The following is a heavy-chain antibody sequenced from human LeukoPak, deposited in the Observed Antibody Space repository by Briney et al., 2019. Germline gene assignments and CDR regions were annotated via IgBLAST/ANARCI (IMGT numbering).Heavy chain of an antibody. Sequence: PSETLSLTCTVSGGSISSHYWSWIRQAAGKGLEWIGRIYISGSTNYNPSLKRRVTLSLDTSKNQISLRLSSVTAANTAVYYCARDQGLNWNYDFFDYWGHGTLVTVSS. CDR3: ARDQGLNWNYDFFDY. CDR2: IYISGST. J-gene: IGHJ4*01. V-gene: IGHV4-4*07. D-gene: IGHD1-7*01. CDR1: GGSISSHY.